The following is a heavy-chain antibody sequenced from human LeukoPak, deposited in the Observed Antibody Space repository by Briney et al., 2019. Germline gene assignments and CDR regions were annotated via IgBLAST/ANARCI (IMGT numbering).Heavy chain of an antibody. Sequence: ASVKVSCKASGYTFITYGIIWVRQAPGQGLEWMGIINPSGGSTSYAQKFQGRVTMTRDTSTSTVYMELSSLRSEDTAVYYCARDPGYGSQGLCDYWGQGTLVTVSS. D-gene: IGHD5-18*01. CDR2: INPSGGST. CDR1: GYTFITYG. J-gene: IGHJ4*02. CDR3: ARDPGYGSQGLCDY. V-gene: IGHV1-46*01.